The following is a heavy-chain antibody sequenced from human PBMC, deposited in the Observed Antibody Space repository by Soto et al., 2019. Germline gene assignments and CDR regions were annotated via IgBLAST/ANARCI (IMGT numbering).Heavy chain of an antibody. D-gene: IGHD2-8*02. Sequence: QLQLQESGPGLVKPSETLSLTCTVSGGSISSSSYYWGWIRQPPGKGLEWIGSIYYSGSTYYNPSLKSRVTLSVDTSKTQFPRKLSSVPAADTAVYYCASLVGANWFDPWGQGALVTVSS. CDR1: GGSISSSSYY. V-gene: IGHV4-39*01. CDR3: ASLVGANWFDP. J-gene: IGHJ5*02. CDR2: IYYSGST.